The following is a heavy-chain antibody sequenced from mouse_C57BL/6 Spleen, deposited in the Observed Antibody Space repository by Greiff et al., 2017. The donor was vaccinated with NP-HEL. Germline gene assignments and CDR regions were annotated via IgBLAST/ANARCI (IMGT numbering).Heavy chain of an antibody. V-gene: IGHV1-59*01. CDR3: ARGTMVTTRDWYFDV. CDR1: GYTFTSYW. D-gene: IGHD2-2*01. J-gene: IGHJ1*03. CDR2: IDPSDSYT. Sequence: QVQLQQPGAELVRPGTSVKLSCKASGYTFTSYWMHWVKQRPGQGLEWIGVIDPSDSYTNYNQKFKGKATLTVDTSSSTAYMQLSSLTSEDSAVYYCARGTMVTTRDWYFDVWGTGTTVTVSS.